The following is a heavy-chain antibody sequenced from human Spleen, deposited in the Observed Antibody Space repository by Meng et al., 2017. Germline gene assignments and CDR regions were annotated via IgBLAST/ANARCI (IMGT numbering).Heavy chain of an antibody. CDR1: GGAFRAHP. J-gene: IGHJ1*01. CDR2: VNHSGST. Sequence: HVHPRQVGQGPLKPSETPSPPCAVYGGAFRAHPWSWIRQPPGKGLEWIGEVNHSGSTNYNPSLKSRVIISVDTSKNQFSLKLSSVTAADTAVYYCARLYNSRWNAAEYFQHWGQGTLVTVSS. D-gene: IGHD6-13*01. V-gene: IGHV4-34*01. CDR3: ARLYNSRWNAAEYFQH.